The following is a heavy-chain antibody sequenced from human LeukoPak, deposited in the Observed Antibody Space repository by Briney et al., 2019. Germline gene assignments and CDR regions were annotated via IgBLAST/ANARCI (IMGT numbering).Heavy chain of an antibody. D-gene: IGHD3-3*01. CDR3: ASPASESYDLNWFDS. J-gene: IGHJ5*01. V-gene: IGHV3-21*01. Sequence: PGGSLRLSCAVSGFTFSSYSMNWIRQAPGKGLEWVSSISSSSNSKYYADSVKGRFTISRDNAKSSLYLQMNSLRAEDTAVHYCASPASESYDLNWFDSWGQGTLVTVSS. CDR1: GFTFSSYS. CDR2: ISSSSNSK.